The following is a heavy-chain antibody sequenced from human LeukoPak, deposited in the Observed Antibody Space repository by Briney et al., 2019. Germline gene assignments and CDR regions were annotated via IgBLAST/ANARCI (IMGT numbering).Heavy chain of an antibody. CDR2: ISYDGNKK. J-gene: IGHJ4*02. CDR1: GFTFSNYG. CDR3: AKELAAGGPQDY. Sequence: GGSLRLSCTASGFTFSNYGMHRLRQAPGKGLEWVAVISYDGNKKYYADSVKDRFTISRDNSKNTLYLQMNSLRAEDTTVYYCAKELAAGGPQDYWGQGTLVTVSS. V-gene: IGHV3-30*18. D-gene: IGHD6-13*01.